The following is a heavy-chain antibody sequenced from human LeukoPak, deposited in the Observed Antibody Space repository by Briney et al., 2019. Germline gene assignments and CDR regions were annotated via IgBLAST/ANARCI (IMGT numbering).Heavy chain of an antibody. V-gene: IGHV3-21*01. J-gene: IGHJ4*02. D-gene: IGHD1-26*01. Sequence: GGSLRVSCAASGFTFSSYSMNWVRQAPGKGLAWVSSSSSSSSYIYYADSVKGRFTISRDNAKNSLYPQMNSLRAEDTAVYYCARGWSYHDFWGQGTLVTVSS. CDR1: GFTFSSYS. CDR2: SSSSSSYI. CDR3: ARGWSYHDF.